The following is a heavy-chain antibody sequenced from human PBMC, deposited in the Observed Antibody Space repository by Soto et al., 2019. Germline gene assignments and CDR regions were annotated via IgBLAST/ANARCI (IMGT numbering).Heavy chain of an antibody. J-gene: IGHJ3*01. D-gene: IGHD3-3*01. CDR2: ISAYNGNT. Sequence: ASVKVSCKASGYTFTSYGISWVRQAPGQGLEWMGWISAYNGNTNYAQKLQGRVTMITDTSTSTAYMERRSLRSDDTAVYYCAKKIIKFLGVVIDVFFDFGGKGTVAPV. CDR1: GYTFTSYG. CDR3: AKKIIKFLGVVIDVFFDF. V-gene: IGHV1-18*01.